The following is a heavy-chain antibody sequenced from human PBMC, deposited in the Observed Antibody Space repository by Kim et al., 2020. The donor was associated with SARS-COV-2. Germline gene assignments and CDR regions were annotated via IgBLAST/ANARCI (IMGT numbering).Heavy chain of an antibody. V-gene: IGHV3-7*01. CDR3: TRPKSNF. J-gene: IGHJ4*02. CDR2: IKEDGSDK. Sequence: GGSLRLSCVASGFTFSDFWMTWIRQIPGKGLQWVANIKEDGSDKHYADSVKGRFTISRDNAKNSLFLQMNSLTAEDTAVYYCTRPKSNFWGRGTLVTVSS. CDR1: GFTFSDFW.